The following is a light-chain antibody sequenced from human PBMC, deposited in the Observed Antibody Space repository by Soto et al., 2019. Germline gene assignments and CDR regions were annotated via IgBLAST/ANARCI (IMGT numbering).Light chain of an antibody. J-gene: IGLJ2*01. CDR1: SSDVGKYNL. CDR3: CSYAGGTSVV. Sequence: QSALTQPASVSGSPGQSITISCTGSSSDVGKYNLVSWYQHHPGKAPKLMIYEDIERPSGVSNRFSGSKSGNTASLTISGLQTEDEADHYCCSYAGGTSVVFGGGTKLTVL. V-gene: IGLV2-23*01. CDR2: EDI.